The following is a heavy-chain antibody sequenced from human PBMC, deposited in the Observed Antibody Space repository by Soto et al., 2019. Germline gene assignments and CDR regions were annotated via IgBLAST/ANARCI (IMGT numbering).Heavy chain of an antibody. D-gene: IGHD5-12*01. V-gene: IGHV4-59*08. CDR1: GGSISSYY. CDR2: IYYSGST. CDR3: ARRNGYSGYVVLDY. J-gene: IGHJ4*02. Sequence: QVQLQESGPGLVKPSETLSLTCTVSGGSISSYYWSWIRQPPGKGLEWIGYIYYSGSTNYNPSLKLRVTISVDPSRNQFSLKLSSVTAADTAVYYCARRNGYSGYVVLDYWGQGTLVTVSS.